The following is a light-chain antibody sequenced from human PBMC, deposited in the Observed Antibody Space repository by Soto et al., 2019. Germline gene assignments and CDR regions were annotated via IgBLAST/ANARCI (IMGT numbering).Light chain of an antibody. CDR2: DDD. V-gene: IGLV1-51*01. Sequence: QCVLKHPPSVTGAPGQRVTISCSGSSSNIGGNSVSWYQQLPGTAPKLLIYDDDKRPSGIPDRFSGSKSGTSATLGITGLQTGDEADYYCGSWDSSLSAYVFGTGTKVTVL. J-gene: IGLJ1*01. CDR3: GSWDSSLSAYV. CDR1: SSNIGGNS.